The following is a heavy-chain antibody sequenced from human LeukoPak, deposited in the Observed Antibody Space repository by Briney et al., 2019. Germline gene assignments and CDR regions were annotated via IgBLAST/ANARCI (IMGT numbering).Heavy chain of an antibody. CDR1: GFTFSSYS. CDR2: ISSSSSYI. V-gene: IGHV3-21*01. J-gene: IGHJ4*02. D-gene: IGHD6-6*01. CDR3: ASPLYSSSSV. Sequence: TGGSLRLSCAASGFTFSSYSMNWVCQAPGKGLEWVSSISSSSSYIYYADSVKGRFTISRDNAKNSLYPQMNSLRAEDTAVYYCASPLYSSSSVWGQGTLVTVSS.